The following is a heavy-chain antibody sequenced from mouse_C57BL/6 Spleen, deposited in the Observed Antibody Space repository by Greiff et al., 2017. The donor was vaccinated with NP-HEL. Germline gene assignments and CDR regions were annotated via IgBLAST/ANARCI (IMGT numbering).Heavy chain of an antibody. CDR1: GYTFTSYW. CDR3: ARRGTTGVDY. V-gene: IGHV1-69*01. Sequence: VQLQQPGAELVMPGASVKLSCKASGYTFTSYWMHWVKQRPGQGLEWIGEIDPSDSYTNYNQKFKGKSTLTVDESSSTAYMQLSSLTSEDSAVYYCARRGTTGVDYWGQGTSVTVSS. D-gene: IGHD1-1*01. CDR2: IDPSDSYT. J-gene: IGHJ4*01.